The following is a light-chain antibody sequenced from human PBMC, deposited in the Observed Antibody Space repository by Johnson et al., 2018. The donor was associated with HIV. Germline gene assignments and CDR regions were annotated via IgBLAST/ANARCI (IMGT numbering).Light chain of an antibody. V-gene: IGLV1-51*01. Sequence: QSVLTQPASVSAASGQKVNISCSGSSSNIGNYYVSWYRHLPGTAPKLLIYDNNKRPSGIPDRFSGSKSGTSATLGIAWLQTGDEADYFCGTWDNSLNVYVFGTATKVTVL. CDR2: DNN. CDR1: SSNIGNYY. J-gene: IGLJ1*01. CDR3: GTWDNSLNVYV.